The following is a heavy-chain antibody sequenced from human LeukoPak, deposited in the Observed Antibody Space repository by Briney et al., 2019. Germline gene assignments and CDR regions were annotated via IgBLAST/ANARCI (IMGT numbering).Heavy chain of an antibody. Sequence: GGSLRLSCITSGFAFNTYAMHWVRQAPGKGLEWISYISPASNTIYYADSVKGRFTISRDNAKNSVFLQMSSLRDEDTAEYYCARAYCGSGCAATKRGYYFDYWGQGTLVTVSS. CDR1: GFAFNTYA. J-gene: IGHJ4*02. D-gene: IGHD2-21*02. CDR3: ARAYCGSGCAATKRGYYFDY. CDR2: ISPASNTI. V-gene: IGHV3-48*02.